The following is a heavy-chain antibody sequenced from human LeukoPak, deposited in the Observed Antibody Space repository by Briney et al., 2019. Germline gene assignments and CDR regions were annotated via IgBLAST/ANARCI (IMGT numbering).Heavy chain of an antibody. J-gene: IGHJ4*02. Sequence: PGGSLRFSCAASGFTFSSYWMSWVRQAPGRGVEWVANIKQDGSEKYYVDSVKGRFTISRDNAKNSLYLQMNSLRAEDTAVYYCARDCKNGDYVDYWGQGTLVTVSS. CDR2: IKQDGSEK. V-gene: IGHV3-7*01. CDR1: GFTFSSYW. CDR3: ARDCKNGDYVDY. D-gene: IGHD4-17*01.